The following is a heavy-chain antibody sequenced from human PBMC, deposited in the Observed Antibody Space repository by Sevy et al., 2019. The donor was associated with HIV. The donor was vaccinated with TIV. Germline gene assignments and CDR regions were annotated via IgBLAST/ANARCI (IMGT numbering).Heavy chain of an antibody. CDR1: GFTFSSYA. CDR3: VKGVLADCSSTSGYGVVWFDP. D-gene: IGHD2-2*01. J-gene: IGHJ5*02. Sequence: GGSLRLSCSASGFTFSSYAMHWVRQAPGKGLEYVSAISSNGGSTYYADSVKGRFTISRDNSKNTLYLQMSSLRAEDTAVYYCVKGVLADCSSTSGYGVVWFDPWGQGTLVTVSS. CDR2: ISSNGGST. V-gene: IGHV3-64D*06.